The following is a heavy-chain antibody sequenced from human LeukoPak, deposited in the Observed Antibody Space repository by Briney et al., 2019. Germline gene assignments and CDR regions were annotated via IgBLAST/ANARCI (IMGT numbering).Heavy chain of an antibody. V-gene: IGHV4-59*01. CDR2: IYYSGST. CDR3: ASTDN. J-gene: IGHJ4*02. CDR1: GGSINSYY. D-gene: IGHD3-9*01. Sequence: SETLSLTCTVSGGSINSYYWSWIRQPPGKGLEWIGYIYYSGSTNYNPSLKSRVTISVDTSKNQFSLRLSSVTAADTAVYYCASTDNWGQGTLVTVSS.